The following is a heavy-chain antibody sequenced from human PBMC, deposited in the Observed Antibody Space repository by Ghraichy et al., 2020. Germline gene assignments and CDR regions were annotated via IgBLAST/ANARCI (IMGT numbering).Heavy chain of an antibody. CDR3: ARDGRGDNGWQHFDY. Sequence: SQTLSLTCAISGDSVSSNSVAWYWIRQSPSRGLEWLGRTYYRSRWYNDYAVSVRGRISINPDTSKNQFSLQLYSVTPEDTAVYYCARDGRGDNGWQHFDYWGQGTPATVSS. CDR2: TYYRSRWYN. V-gene: IGHV6-1*01. D-gene: IGHD4-17*01. CDR1: GDSVSSNSVA. J-gene: IGHJ4*02.